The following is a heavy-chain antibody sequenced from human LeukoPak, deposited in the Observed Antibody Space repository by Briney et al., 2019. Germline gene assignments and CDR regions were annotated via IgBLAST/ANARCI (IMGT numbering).Heavy chain of an antibody. CDR1: GFTFSSYS. D-gene: IGHD3-22*01. CDR2: ISSSSSYI. Sequence: GRSLRLSCAASGFTFSSYSMNWVRQAPGKGLEWVSSISSSSSYIYYADSVKGRFTISRDNAKNSLYLQMNSLRAEDTAVYYCARDNHYYDSSGYYSLIDYWGQGTLVTVSS. V-gene: IGHV3-21*01. J-gene: IGHJ4*02. CDR3: ARDNHYYDSSGYYSLIDY.